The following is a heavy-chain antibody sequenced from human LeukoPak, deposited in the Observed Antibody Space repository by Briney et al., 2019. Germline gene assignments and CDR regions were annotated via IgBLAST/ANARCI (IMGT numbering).Heavy chain of an antibody. Sequence: GGSLRLSCAASGFTFSSYAMHWVRQAPGKGLEWVAVISYDGSNKYYADSVKGRFTISRDNSKNTLYLQMNSLRAEDTAVYYCAKDPNAPDYWGQGTLVTVSS. CDR3: AKDPNAPDY. D-gene: IGHD2-8*01. CDR2: ISYDGSNK. V-gene: IGHV3-30-3*01. CDR1: GFTFSSYA. J-gene: IGHJ4*02.